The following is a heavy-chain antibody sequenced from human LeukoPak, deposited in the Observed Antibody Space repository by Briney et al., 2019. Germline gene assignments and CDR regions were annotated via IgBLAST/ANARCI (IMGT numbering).Heavy chain of an antibody. V-gene: IGHV4-4*02. J-gene: IGHJ3*02. CDR2: IYHSGST. CDR3: ARDLLEWPDAFDI. Sequence: PSGTLSLTCAVSGGSISSSNWWSWVRQPPGKGLEWIGEIYHSGSTNYNPSLKSRVTISVDKSKNQFSQKLSSVTAADTAVYYCARDLLEWPDAFDIWGQGTMVTVSS. CDR1: GGSISSSNW. D-gene: IGHD3-3*01.